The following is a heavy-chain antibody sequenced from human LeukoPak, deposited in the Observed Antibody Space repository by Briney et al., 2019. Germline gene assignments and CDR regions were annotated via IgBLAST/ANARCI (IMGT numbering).Heavy chain of an antibody. D-gene: IGHD6-13*01. CDR1: GGSFSGYY. Sequence: PSETLSLTCAVYGGSFSGYYWSWIRQPPGKGLEWIGEINHSGSTNYNPSLKSRVTISVDTSKNQFSLKLSSVTAADTAVYYCARLHRGVAEAGTGYYFDYWGQGTLVTVSS. CDR2: INHSGST. J-gene: IGHJ4*02. CDR3: ARLHRGVAEAGTGYYFDY. V-gene: IGHV4-34*01.